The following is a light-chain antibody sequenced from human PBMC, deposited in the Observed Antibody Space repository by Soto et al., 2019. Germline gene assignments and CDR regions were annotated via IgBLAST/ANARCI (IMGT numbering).Light chain of an antibody. V-gene: IGKV1-33*01. J-gene: IGKJ1*01. Sequence: DIQMTQSPSSLSASVGDRVTITCQASQDISNYLNWYQQKPGKAPKLLIYDASNLETGVPSRFSGSGSATYFIFTISSLQHEDIATYYCQQYDNLTWTFGQGTKVEIK. CDR2: DAS. CDR1: QDISNY. CDR3: QQYDNLTWT.